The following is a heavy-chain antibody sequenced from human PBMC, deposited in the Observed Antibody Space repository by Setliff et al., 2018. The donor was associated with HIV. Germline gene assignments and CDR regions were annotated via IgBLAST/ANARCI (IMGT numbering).Heavy chain of an antibody. CDR1: GGSISSGDYY. CDR2: IYYSGST. D-gene: IGHD3-9*01. V-gene: IGHV4-61*08. CDR3: ARETQQSYNIVTGYNYYYGIDV. J-gene: IGHJ6*02. Sequence: SETLSLTCTVSGGSISSGDYYWSWIRQPPGKGLEWIGYIYYSGSTNYNPSLRRRVTISADTSKNQVSLRLRSVTAADTAVYYCARETQQSYNIVTGYNYYYGIDVWGQGTTVTVSS.